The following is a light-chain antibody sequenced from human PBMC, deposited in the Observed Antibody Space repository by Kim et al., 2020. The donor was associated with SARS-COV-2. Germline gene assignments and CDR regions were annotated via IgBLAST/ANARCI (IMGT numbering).Light chain of an antibody. V-gene: IGKV1-27*01. CDR1: QDISRD. J-gene: IGKJ1*01. CDR2: GAS. Sequence: DIQMTQSPSSLSASVGDRATLTCRAGQDISRDLAWYQQKPGQVPNLLIYGASTLHSGIPSRFSGSGSGTDFTLTISSLQSEDVATYYCQQYNGAPWTFGQGTKVDIK. CDR3: QQYNGAPWT.